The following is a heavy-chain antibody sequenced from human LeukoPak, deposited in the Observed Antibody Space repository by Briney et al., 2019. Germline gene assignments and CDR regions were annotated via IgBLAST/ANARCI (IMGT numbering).Heavy chain of an antibody. Sequence: ASVKVSCKASGYTFTSYGISWVRQAPGQGLEWMRWISAYNGNTNYAQKLQGRVTMTTDTSTSTAYMELRSLRSDDTAVYYCARTEDYYDSSGYYFNWFDPWGQGTLVTVSS. V-gene: IGHV1-18*01. CDR3: ARTEDYYDSSGYYFNWFDP. J-gene: IGHJ5*02. CDR1: GYTFTSYG. D-gene: IGHD3-22*01. CDR2: ISAYNGNT.